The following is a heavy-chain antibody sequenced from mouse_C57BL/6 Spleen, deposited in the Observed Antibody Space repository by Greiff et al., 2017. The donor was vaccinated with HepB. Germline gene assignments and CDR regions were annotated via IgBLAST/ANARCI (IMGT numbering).Heavy chain of an antibody. Sequence: EVMLVESGGGLVKPGGSLKLSCAASGFTFSDSGMHWVRQAPEKGLEWVAYISSGSSTIYYADTVKGRFTISRDNAKNTLCLQMTSLRSEDTAMYYCERDDGDYGGGAMDYWGQGTSVTVSS. J-gene: IGHJ4*01. D-gene: IGHD2-3*01. CDR3: ERDDGDYGGGAMDY. CDR1: GFTFSDSG. CDR2: ISSGSSTI. V-gene: IGHV5-17*01.